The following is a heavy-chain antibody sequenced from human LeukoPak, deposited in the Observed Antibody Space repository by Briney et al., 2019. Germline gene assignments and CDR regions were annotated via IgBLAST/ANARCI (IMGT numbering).Heavy chain of an antibody. Sequence: PSETLSLTCAVYGGSFSGYYWSWIRQPPGKGLEWIGEINHSGSTNYNPSLKSRVTISVDTSKNQFSLKLSSVTAADTAVYYCAREGYDSRNDYWGQGTLVTVSS. CDR2: INHSGST. D-gene: IGHD3-22*01. CDR1: GGSFSGYY. V-gene: IGHV4-34*01. J-gene: IGHJ4*02. CDR3: AREGYDSRNDY.